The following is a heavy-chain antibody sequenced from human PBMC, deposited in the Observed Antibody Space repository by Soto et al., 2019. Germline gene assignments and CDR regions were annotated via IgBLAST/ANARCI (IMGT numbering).Heavy chain of an antibody. J-gene: IGHJ5*02. V-gene: IGHV3-21*06. CDR3: TRDQGGGYDSWFDP. Sequence: EVQLVESGGGLVKPGGSLRLSCTFTFNPYSLNWVRQAPGKGLEWVSSISSGSAYIIYADSVKGRFTITRDNANNLLYLPMTGLRVDDTAVYYCTRDQGGGYDSWFDPWGQGTLVTVSS. CDR1: TFNPYS. D-gene: IGHD1-26*01. CDR2: ISSGSAYI.